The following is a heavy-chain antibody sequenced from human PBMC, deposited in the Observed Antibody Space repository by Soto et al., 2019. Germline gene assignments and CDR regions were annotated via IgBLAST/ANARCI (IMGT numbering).Heavy chain of an antibody. CDR1: GGIFSSYA. Sequence: SVKVSCKTSGGIFSSYAFNWVRQAPGNGLEWMGRIVPMFGTTNYTQKLQGRLTITADRSSSAAYLELSGLRSDDTAMYYCAKQRNALSHFDPWGQGTLVTVSS. CDR3: AKQRNALSHFDP. D-gene: IGHD5-18*01. V-gene: IGHV1-69*06. J-gene: IGHJ5*02. CDR2: IVPMFGTT.